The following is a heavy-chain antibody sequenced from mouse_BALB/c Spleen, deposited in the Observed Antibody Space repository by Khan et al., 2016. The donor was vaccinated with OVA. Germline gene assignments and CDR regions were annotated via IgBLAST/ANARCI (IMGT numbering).Heavy chain of an antibody. V-gene: IGHV14-1*02. CDR2: IDPENDNT. CDR3: ARDGYSPWFAY. CDR1: GFNIKDYY. D-gene: IGHD2-3*01. J-gene: IGHJ3*01. Sequence: VQLKQSGAELVRPGALVKLSCKGSGFNIKDYYIHWVKQRPEQGLEWIGWIDPENDNTIYDPKFQGKASITADTSSNTAYLQLSSLTSEDTAVYYGARDGYSPWFAYWGQGTLVTVSA.